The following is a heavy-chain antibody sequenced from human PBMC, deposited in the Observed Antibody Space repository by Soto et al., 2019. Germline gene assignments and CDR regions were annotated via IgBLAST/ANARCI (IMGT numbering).Heavy chain of an antibody. CDR2: ARHKVDSYRT. J-gene: IGHJ4*02. Sequence: LRLSCAASGFTFSDHHMNWVRQVPGKGLEWVGRARHKVDSYRTEYAASVRGRFAVSRDDSQNSLILQMNSLKIEDTALYYCVGESYYRLDYWGQGALVTVSS. D-gene: IGHD3-16*01. CDR1: GFTFSDHH. CDR3: VGESYYRLDY. V-gene: IGHV3-72*01.